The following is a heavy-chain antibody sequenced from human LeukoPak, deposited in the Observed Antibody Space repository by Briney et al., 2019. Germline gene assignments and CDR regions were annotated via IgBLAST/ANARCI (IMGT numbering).Heavy chain of an antibody. CDR1: GGSFSSYY. CDR2: FYYSGST. D-gene: IGHD6-13*01. CDR3: ARAGTYSTSWPFDY. Sequence: KPSETLTLTCTVSGGSFSSYYWSWIRQPPGKGLEWIGFFYYSGSTNYNPSLKSRVTISVDTSKSQFPLKLSSVTAADTAVYYCARAGTYSTSWPFDYWGQGTLVTVSP. V-gene: IGHV4-59*01. J-gene: IGHJ4*02.